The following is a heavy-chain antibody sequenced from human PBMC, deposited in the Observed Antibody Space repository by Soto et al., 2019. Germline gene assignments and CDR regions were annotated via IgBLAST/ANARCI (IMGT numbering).Heavy chain of an antibody. CDR1: GGTFSSYA. D-gene: IGHD3-3*01. J-gene: IGHJ5*02. Sequence: QVQLVQSGAEVKKPGSSVKVSCKASGGTFSSYAISWVRQVPGQGLEWMGGIIPIFGTANYAQKFQGRVTITADESTSTAYMELFSLRSEDTAVYYCARDSASGYYGDNWFDPWGQGTLVTVSS. CDR2: IIPIFGTA. CDR3: ARDSASGYYGDNWFDP. V-gene: IGHV1-69*12.